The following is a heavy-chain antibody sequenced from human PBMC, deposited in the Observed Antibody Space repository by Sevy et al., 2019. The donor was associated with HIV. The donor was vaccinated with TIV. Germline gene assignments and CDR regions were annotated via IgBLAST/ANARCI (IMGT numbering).Heavy chain of an antibody. CDR3: ASSSGVVEWGYYFDY. Sequence: ASVKVSCKASGGTFSSYALNWVRQAPGQGLEWMGGINPLFGTANYEYRLQGRVTITADESTSTVFLELSSLRSEDTAVYYCASSSGVVEWGYYFDYWGQGTLVTVSS. CDR1: GGTFSSYA. V-gene: IGHV1-69*13. J-gene: IGHJ4*02. D-gene: IGHD2-8*01. CDR2: INPLFGTA.